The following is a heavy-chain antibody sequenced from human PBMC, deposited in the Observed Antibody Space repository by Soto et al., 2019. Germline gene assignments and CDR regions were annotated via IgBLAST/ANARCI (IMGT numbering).Heavy chain of an antibody. D-gene: IGHD6-6*01. V-gene: IGHV3-64D*08. CDR1: GFTFSSYA. CDR3: VKEVRLRQLVVEHTTTTYYFDY. Sequence: PGGSLRLSCSASGFTFSSYAMHWVRQAPGKGLEYVSAISSNGGSTYYADSVKGRFTISRDNSKNTLYLQMSSLRAEDTAVYYCVKEVRLRQLVVEHTTTTYYFDYWGQGTLVTVSS. CDR2: ISSNGGST. J-gene: IGHJ4*02.